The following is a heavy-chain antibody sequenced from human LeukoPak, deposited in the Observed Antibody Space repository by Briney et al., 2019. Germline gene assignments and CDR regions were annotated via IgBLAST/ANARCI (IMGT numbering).Heavy chain of an antibody. CDR3: ARPLEYGSSLD. D-gene: IGHD3-10*01. CDR2: LNPHTGGT. J-gene: IGHJ4*02. V-gene: IGHV1-2*02. CDR1: GYIFIGYY. Sequence: ASVKVSCKASGYIFIGYYIHWVRQAPGQGLEWMGWLNPHTGGTNYAQKFQGRVAMTRDTSITTAYMELSRLTSDDTAVYFCARPLEYGSSLDWGQGTQVTVSS.